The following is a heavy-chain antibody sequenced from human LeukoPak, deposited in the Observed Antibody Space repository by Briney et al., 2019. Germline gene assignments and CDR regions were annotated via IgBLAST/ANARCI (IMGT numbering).Heavy chain of an antibody. V-gene: IGHV3-21*01. CDR2: ISSSSSYI. D-gene: IGHD1-26*01. CDR1: GFTFSSYA. CDR3: ARDQGWEPTFHFDS. J-gene: IGHJ4*02. Sequence: GGSLRLSCAASGFTFSSYAMHWVRQAPGKGLEWVSSISSSSSYIYYADSVEGRFTISRDNAKNSLFLQMNSLRAEDTAVYYCARDQGWEPTFHFDSWGPGILVTVSS.